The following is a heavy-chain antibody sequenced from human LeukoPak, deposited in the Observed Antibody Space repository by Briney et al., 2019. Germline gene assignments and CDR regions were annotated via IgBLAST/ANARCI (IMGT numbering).Heavy chain of an antibody. J-gene: IGHJ4*02. CDR2: VPYDGGIK. CDR3: ARGYCNSNVCYSDHFEY. Sequence: GGSLRLSCAASGFTFNTYSMHWVRQAPGKGLEWVALVPYDGGIKYYAESVKGRFIISRDNAKDTLHLEMSGLRAEDTALYYCARGYCNSNVCYSDHFEYWGQGTLVTVSS. D-gene: IGHD2-2*02. V-gene: IGHV3-30-3*01. CDR1: GFTFNTYS.